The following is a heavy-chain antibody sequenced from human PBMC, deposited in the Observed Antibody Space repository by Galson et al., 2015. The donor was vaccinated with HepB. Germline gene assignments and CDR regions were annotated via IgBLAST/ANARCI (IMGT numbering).Heavy chain of an antibody. D-gene: IGHD1-14*01. Sequence: SLRLSCAASGFTFSNAWMSWVRQALGKGLEWVGRIKSKTDGGTTDYAAPVKGRFTISRDDSKNTLYLQMNSLKTEDTAVYYCTTDLVAAVTTGTYYFDYWGQGTLVTVSS. J-gene: IGHJ4*02. V-gene: IGHV3-15*01. CDR2: IKSKTDGGTT. CDR1: GFTFSNAW. CDR3: TTDLVAAVTTGTYYFDY.